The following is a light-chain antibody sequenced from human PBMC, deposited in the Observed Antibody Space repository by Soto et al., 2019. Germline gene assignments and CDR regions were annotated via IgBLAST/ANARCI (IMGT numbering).Light chain of an antibody. CDR3: AAWDDSLNGVV. CDR1: SSNIGGNI. J-gene: IGLJ2*01. Sequence: QSVLTQPPSASGTPGQRVTISCSGSSSNIGGNIVNWYQQLPGTAPKLLIFGNDQRPSWVPDRFSGSKSGTSASLAISGLQSEDDGNYYCAAWDDSLNGVVFGGGTKVAVL. CDR2: GND. V-gene: IGLV1-44*01.